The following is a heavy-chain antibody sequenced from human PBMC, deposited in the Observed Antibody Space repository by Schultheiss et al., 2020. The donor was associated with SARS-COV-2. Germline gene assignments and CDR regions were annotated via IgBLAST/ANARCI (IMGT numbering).Heavy chain of an antibody. CDR3: ARDLGDILTGYYNPSDY. CDR2: ISAYNGNT. J-gene: IGHJ4*02. V-gene: IGHV1-18*01. D-gene: IGHD3-9*01. CDR1: GGTFSSYD. Sequence: ASVKVSCKASGGTFSSYDINWVRQATGQGLEWMGWISAYNGNTNYAQKLQGRVTMTTDTSTSTAYMELRSLRSDDTAVYYCARDLGDILTGYYNPSDYWGQGTLVTVSS.